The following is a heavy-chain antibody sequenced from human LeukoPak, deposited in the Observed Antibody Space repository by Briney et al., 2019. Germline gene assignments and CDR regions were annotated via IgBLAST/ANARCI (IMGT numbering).Heavy chain of an antibody. CDR1: GGSISSYY. V-gene: IGHV4-59*12. J-gene: IGHJ4*02. Sequence: SETLSLTCTVSGGSISSYYWSWIRQPTGKGLEWIGYIYYSGSTNYNPSLKSRVTISMDKSKNQLSLKLNFVTAADTAVYYCARDRGGYTYSHDYWGQGTLVTVSS. CDR3: ARDRGGYTYSHDY. D-gene: IGHD5-18*01. CDR2: IYYSGST.